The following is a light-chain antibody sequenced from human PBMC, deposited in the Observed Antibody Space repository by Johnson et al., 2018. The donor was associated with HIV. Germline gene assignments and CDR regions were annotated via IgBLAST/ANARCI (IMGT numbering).Light chain of an antibody. CDR2: DNN. V-gene: IGLV1-51*01. Sequence: QSVLTQPPSVSAAPGQKVTISCSGSSSNIGNNYVSWYQQLPGTAPKLLIYDNNKRPSGIPDRFSGSKSGTSATLGITGLQTGDEADYYCGTWDRMLSAGGVFGTGTKVTVL. CDR3: GTWDRMLSAGGV. J-gene: IGLJ1*01. CDR1: SSNIGNNY.